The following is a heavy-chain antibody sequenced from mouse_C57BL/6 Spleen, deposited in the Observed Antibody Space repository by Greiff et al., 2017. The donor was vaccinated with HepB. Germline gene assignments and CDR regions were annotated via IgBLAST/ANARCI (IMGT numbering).Heavy chain of an antibody. J-gene: IGHJ3*01. CDR3: ARPYGNYFAWFAY. Sequence: EVKVEESGGGLVKPGGSLKLSCAASGFTFSDYGMHWVRQAPEKGLEWVAYISSGSSTIYYADTVKGRFTISRDNAKNTLFLQMTSLRSEDTAMYYCARPYGNYFAWFAYWGQGTLVTVSA. CDR1: GFTFSDYG. V-gene: IGHV5-17*01. CDR2: ISSGSSTI. D-gene: IGHD2-1*01.